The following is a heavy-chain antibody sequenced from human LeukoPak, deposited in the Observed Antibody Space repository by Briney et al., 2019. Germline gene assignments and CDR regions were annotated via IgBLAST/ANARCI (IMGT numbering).Heavy chain of an antibody. D-gene: IGHD2-21*02. CDR1: GGSFSDYY. CDR2: INHSGST. V-gene: IGHV4-34*01. J-gene: IGHJ5*02. CDR3: ARGAYCGGDCYQNWFDP. Sequence: SETLSLTCAVYGGSFSDYYWNWIRQAPGKGLEWIGEINHSGSTNYNPSLKSRVTISVDTSKNQFSLKLSSVTAADTAVYYCARGAYCGGDCYQNWFDPWGQGTLVTVSS.